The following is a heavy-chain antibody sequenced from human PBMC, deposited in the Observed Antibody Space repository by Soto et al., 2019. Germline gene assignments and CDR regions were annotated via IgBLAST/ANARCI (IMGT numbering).Heavy chain of an antibody. Sequence: GGSLRLSCAASGFTVSNNYMSWVRQAPGKGLEWVSGIYSGGTTYYEDSVKGRFTITRDNSKNPLYLQMSSRRAEDTAVYCCARNLTTSSIRHSWGQGALVTVSS. CDR2: IYSGGTT. D-gene: IGHD4-4*01. V-gene: IGHV3-53*01. CDR3: ARNLTTSSIRHS. CDR1: GFTVSNNY. J-gene: IGHJ4*02.